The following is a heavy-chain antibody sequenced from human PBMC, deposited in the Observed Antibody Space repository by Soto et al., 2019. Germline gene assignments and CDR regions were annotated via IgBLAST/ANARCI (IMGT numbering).Heavy chain of an antibody. CDR1: GYSFTSYW. CDR2: IFPGDSDT. J-gene: IGHJ5*02. D-gene: IGHD5-12*01. CDR3: ARSRRDYRAPRLKGFDA. Sequence: PGESLKISCKGSGYSFTSYWIGWVRQMPGKGLEWMGIIFPGDSDTRYSPSFQGQVTISADKSISTAYLQWSSLKASDTVMYYLARSRRDYRAPRLKGFDAGGEGTLGTVSS. V-gene: IGHV5-51*01.